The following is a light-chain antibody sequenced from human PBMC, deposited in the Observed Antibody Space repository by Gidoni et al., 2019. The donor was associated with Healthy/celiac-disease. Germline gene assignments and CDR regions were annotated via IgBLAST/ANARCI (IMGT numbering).Light chain of an antibody. CDR1: QSVRSSY. CDR2: GAS. Sequence: ELVLTQSPGTLSLSPGESATLACRASQSVRSSYLAWYQQQPGQAPRLLIYGASRRATGIPDRFSGSGSGTDFTLTISRLAPEDFAVYYCQQYGSSPTFGQGTKVEIK. J-gene: IGKJ1*01. V-gene: IGKV3-20*01. CDR3: QQYGSSPT.